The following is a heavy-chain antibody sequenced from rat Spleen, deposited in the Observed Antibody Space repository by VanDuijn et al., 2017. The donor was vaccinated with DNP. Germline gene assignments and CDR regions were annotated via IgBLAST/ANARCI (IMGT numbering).Heavy chain of an antibody. D-gene: IGHD1-4*01. Sequence: EVHLQESGPGLVKPSQSLSLTCSVTGSSITANYWGWIRQFPGNQMEWVGHITYSGVSVYNPSLKSRIDISRDTSKNQLFLQVNSVTTEDTATYYCARWPGYNPPYAMDAWGQGTSVTVSS. CDR1: GSSITANY. CDR3: ARWPGYNPPYAMDA. CDR2: ITYSGVS. V-gene: IGHV3-1*01. J-gene: IGHJ4*01.